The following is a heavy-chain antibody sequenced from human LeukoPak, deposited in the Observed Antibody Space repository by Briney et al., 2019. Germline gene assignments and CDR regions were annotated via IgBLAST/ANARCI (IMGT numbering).Heavy chain of an antibody. Sequence: PGGSLRLSCVASGFTFSSYNINWVRQAPGKGLEWVSSISSSGDYIYYADSVKGRFTISRDNAKNTLFLQMNSLRAEDTAVYYCGRSGDFWSGSGVAYWGQGTLVTVSS. CDR1: GFTFSSYN. CDR3: GRSGDFWSGSGVAY. CDR2: ISSSGDYI. D-gene: IGHD3-3*01. J-gene: IGHJ4*02. V-gene: IGHV3-21*01.